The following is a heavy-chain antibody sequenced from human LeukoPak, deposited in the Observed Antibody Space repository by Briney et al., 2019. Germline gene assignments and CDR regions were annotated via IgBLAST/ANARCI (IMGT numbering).Heavy chain of an antibody. CDR2: INPNSGGT. D-gene: IGHD3-3*01. J-gene: IGHJ6*02. V-gene: IGHV1-2*02. CDR1: GYTFTGYY. CDR3: ARGPVLRPMPDV. Sequence: ASVKVSCKASGYTFTGYYMHWVRQAPGQGLEWMGWINPNSGGTNYAQKFQGRVTMTRDTSISTAYMELSRPRSDDTAVYYCARGPVLRPMPDVWGQGTTVTVSS.